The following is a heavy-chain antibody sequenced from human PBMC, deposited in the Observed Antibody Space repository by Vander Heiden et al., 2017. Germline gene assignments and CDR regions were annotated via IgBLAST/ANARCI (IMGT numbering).Heavy chain of an antibody. Sequence: EVQLVESGGGLVKPGGSLRLSCAASGFPFSNAWMNWVRQAPGKGLEWVGRIKSKTDGGTTDYAAPVKGRFTISRDDSKNTLYLQMNSLKTEDTAVYYCTTGDYYGSGSHFDYWGQGTLVTVSS. D-gene: IGHD3-10*01. J-gene: IGHJ4*02. CDR1: GFPFSNAW. V-gene: IGHV3-15*07. CDR3: TTGDYYGSGSHFDY. CDR2: IKSKTDGGTT.